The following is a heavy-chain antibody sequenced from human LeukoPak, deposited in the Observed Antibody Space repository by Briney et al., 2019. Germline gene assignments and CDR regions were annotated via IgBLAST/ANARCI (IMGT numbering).Heavy chain of an antibody. V-gene: IGHV4-34*01. Sequence: SETLSLTCAVYGGSFSGYYWSWIRQPPGKGLEWIGEINHSGSTNYNPSLKSRVTISVDTSKNQFSLKLSSVTAADTAAYYCAREGFSYYYDSSGRWPRGVTDWGQGTLVTVSS. CDR2: INHSGST. CDR3: AREGFSYYYDSSGRWPRGVTD. J-gene: IGHJ4*02. D-gene: IGHD3-22*01. CDR1: GGSFSGYY.